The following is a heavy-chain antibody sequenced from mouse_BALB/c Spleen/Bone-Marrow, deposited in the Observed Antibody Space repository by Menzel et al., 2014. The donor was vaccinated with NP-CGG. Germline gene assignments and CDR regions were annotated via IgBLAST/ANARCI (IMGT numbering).Heavy chain of an antibody. CDR2: ISSGSSTI. J-gene: IGHJ2*01. D-gene: IGHD1-1*01. Sequence: EVKVEESGGGLVQPGGSRKLSCAASGFTFSSFGMHWVRQAPEKGLEWVAYISSGSSTIYYADTVKGRFTISRDNPKNTLFLQMTSLRCEGTAMYYCARAGDYSGSRPLFDYWGHNTTLTVSS. V-gene: IGHV5-17*02. CDR1: GFTFSSFG. CDR3: ARAGDYSGSRPLFDY.